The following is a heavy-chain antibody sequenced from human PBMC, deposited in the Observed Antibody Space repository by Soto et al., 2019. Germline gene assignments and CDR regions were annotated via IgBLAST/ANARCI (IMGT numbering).Heavy chain of an antibody. Sequence: GALRLSCAASGFTFNTYGMHWVRQAPGKGLEWVAVISYDGSEKYYVDSVKGRFTISKDNSKNTLYLQMNSLRPEDTAVYYCAKSPNFYCSSPNCYKYYFDHWRQGTRVTVSS. D-gene: IGHD2-2*02. CDR1: GFTFNTYG. V-gene: IGHV3-30*18. J-gene: IGHJ4*02. CDR2: ISYDGSEK. CDR3: AKSPNFYCSSPNCYKYYFDH.